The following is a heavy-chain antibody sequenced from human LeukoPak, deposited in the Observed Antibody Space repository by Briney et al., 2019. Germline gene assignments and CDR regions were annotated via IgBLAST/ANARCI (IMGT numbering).Heavy chain of an antibody. CDR2: IYYSGNT. CDR1: GGSISSYY. CDR3: ASIQGDAIDI. Sequence: SESLSLTCTVSGGSISSYYWSWIRQPPGKGLEWIGYIYYSGNTNYNPSLKSRVTMSVDTSKNQFSLKMSSVTAADTAVYYCASIQGDAIDIWGRGTMVNVSS. J-gene: IGHJ3*02. V-gene: IGHV4-59*01.